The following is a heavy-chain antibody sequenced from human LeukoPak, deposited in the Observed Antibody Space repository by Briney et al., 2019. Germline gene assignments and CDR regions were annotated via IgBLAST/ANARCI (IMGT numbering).Heavy chain of an antibody. J-gene: IGHJ4*01. CDR2: IYPGDSNT. D-gene: IGHD2-15*01. CDR3: ARTYCSGGGCLGSFDY. V-gene: IGHV5-51*01. CDR1: GYTFNTHW. Sequence: GESLKISCKGSGYTFNTHWTGWVRQMPGKGLEWMGIIYPGDSNTRYSPSFQGQATISVDKSITTAYLPWTTLKASDTAMYYCARTYCSGGGCLGSFDYWGHGTLVTVSS.